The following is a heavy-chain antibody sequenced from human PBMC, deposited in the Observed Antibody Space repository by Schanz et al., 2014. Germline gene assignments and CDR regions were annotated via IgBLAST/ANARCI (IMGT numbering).Heavy chain of an antibody. CDR1: GGTFSSDT. CDR3: ARGYGDSPTDF. D-gene: IGHD4-17*01. V-gene: IGHV1-69*02. J-gene: IGHJ4*02. CDR2: IIPILGIA. Sequence: QVHLVQSGAEVKKPGSSVKVSCKASGGTFSSDTFSWVRQAPGQGLEWMGRIIPILGIANYAQKFQGRVTITADKSTFTAYMELSSLRSEDTAVYYCARGYGDSPTDFWGQGTLVTVSS.